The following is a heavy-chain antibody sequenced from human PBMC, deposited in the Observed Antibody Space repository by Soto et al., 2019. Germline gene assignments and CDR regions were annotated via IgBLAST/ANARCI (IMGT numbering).Heavy chain of an antibody. CDR3: AIIFGTSSLGEIYALDV. V-gene: IGHV1-2*03. D-gene: IGHD2-2*01. CDR2: VRPKTGVT. J-gene: IGHJ6*02. Sequence: LGGSVKFSCKDSGYIFVGSCIQCVRQAPGQGLEWLGWVRPKTGVTFFEQTCQDRLNMTCDTSLSTAYIDLRSLRGDDTAVYYCAIIFGTSSLGEIYALDVWGEGTTVTESS. CDR1: GYIFVGSC.